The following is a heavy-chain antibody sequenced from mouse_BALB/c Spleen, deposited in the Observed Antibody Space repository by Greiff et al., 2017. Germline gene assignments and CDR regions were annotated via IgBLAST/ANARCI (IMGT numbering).Heavy chain of an antibody. V-gene: IGHV5-4*02. CDR1: GFTFSDYY. CDR3: ARDSLYYRYAIEY. CDR2: ISDGGSYT. J-gene: IGHJ4*01. D-gene: IGHD2-14*01. Sequence: EVKLQESGGGLVKPGGSLKLSCAASGFTFSDYYMYWVRQTPEKRLEWVATISDGGSYTYYPDSVKGRFTISRDNAKNNLYLQMRSLKSEDTAMYYCARDSLYYRYAIEYWGQGTSVTVSS.